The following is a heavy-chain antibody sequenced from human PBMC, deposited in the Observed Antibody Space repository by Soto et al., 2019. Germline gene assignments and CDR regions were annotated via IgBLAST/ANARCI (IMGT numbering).Heavy chain of an antibody. D-gene: IGHD5-18*01. V-gene: IGHV3-30-3*01. J-gene: IGHJ4*02. CDR3: ARDPIRGYSYGTFDY. Sequence: GGSLRLSCAASGFTFSSYAMHWVRQAPGKGLEWVAVISYDGSNKYYADSVKGRFTIPRDNSKNTLYLRMNSLRAEDTAVYYCARDPIRGYSYGTFDYWGQGTLVTVSS. CDR2: ISYDGSNK. CDR1: GFTFSSYA.